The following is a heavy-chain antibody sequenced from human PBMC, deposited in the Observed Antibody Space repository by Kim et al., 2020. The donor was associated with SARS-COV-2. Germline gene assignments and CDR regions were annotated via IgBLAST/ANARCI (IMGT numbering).Heavy chain of an antibody. CDR3: GRGGRGASVDV. Sequence: GGSLRLSCAASGFTLSTYWIHWVRHAPGKGLVWVSRINTDGSGTTYADSVRGRFTISRDNARNTVDLQMNSLRAEDTAIYFCGRGGRGASVDVWGQGTTVTVSS. V-gene: IGHV3-74*01. D-gene: IGHD6-19*01. CDR2: INTDGSGT. J-gene: IGHJ6*02. CDR1: GFTLSTYW.